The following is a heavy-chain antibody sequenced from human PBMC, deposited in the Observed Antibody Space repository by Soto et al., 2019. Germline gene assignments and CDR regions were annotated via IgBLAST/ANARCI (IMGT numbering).Heavy chain of an antibody. CDR2: VFHTGTT. CDR1: VASVSSPSY. D-gene: IGHD6-19*01. V-gene: IGHV4-4*02. CDR3: VRSAGWYAVHS. J-gene: IGHJ4*02. Sequence: QVQLQESGPGLVKPSGTLSLTCAVSVASVSSPSYWCWVRKPPGKGLEWIGEVFHTGTTSYNPSLRSRVTISMDKSNNQFSLDLSSVTAADTAVYYCVRSAGWYAVHSWGPGTLVIVSS.